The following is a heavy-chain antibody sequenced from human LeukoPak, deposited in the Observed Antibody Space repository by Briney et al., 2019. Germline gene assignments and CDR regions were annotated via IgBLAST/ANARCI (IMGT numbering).Heavy chain of an antibody. V-gene: IGHV4-34*01. J-gene: IGHJ3*02. Sequence: PSETLSLTCTVSGGSISSYYWSWIRQPPGKGLEWIGEINHSGSTNYNPSLKSRVTISVDTSKNQFSLKLSSVTAADTAVYYCARGDYGGNPHAFDIWGQGTMVTVSS. D-gene: IGHD4-23*01. CDR3: ARGDYGGNPHAFDI. CDR1: GGSISSYY. CDR2: INHSGST.